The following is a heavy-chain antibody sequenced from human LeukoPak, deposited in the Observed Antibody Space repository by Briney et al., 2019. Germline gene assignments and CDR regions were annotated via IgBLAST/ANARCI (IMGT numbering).Heavy chain of an antibody. CDR1: GYTFTSYA. CDR3: ARGSSSWGDYYYYMDV. CDR2: INTNTGNP. D-gene: IGHD6-13*01. J-gene: IGHJ6*03. Sequence: ASVKVSCKASGYTFTSYAMNWVRQAPGQGLEWMGWINTNTGNPTYAQGFTGRFVFSLDTSVSTAYLQISSLKAEDTAVYYCARGSSSWGDYYYYMDVWGKGTTVTVSS. V-gene: IGHV7-4-1*02.